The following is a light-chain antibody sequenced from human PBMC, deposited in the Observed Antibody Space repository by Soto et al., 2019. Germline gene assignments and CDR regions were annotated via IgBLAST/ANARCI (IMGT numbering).Light chain of an antibody. CDR1: HDISSW. Sequence: DIQMTQSPSSVSASVGDRVTITCRASHDISSWLAWYQQKPGQAPKLLMYAASRLHSGVPARFSGSESGTDFTLTISSLQPVDSATYYSQQANSSPLTFGGGTNVDIK. V-gene: IGKV1-12*01. CDR3: QQANSSPLT. CDR2: AAS. J-gene: IGKJ4*01.